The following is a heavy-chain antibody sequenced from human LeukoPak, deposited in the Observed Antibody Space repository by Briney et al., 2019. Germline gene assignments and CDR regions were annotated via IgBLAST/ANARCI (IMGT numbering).Heavy chain of an antibody. V-gene: IGHV4-59*01. Sequence: SETLSLTCTVSGGSISSYYGSWIRQPPGKGLEWIGYIYYSGSTNYNPSLKSRVTISVDTSKNQFSLKLSSVTAADTAVYYCARAGRQDSSGYYFSYWGQGTLVTVSS. J-gene: IGHJ4*02. D-gene: IGHD3-22*01. CDR1: GGSISSYY. CDR3: ARAGRQDSSGYYFSY. CDR2: IYYSGST.